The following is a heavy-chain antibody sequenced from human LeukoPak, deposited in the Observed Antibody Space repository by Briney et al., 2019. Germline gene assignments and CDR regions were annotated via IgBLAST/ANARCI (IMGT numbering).Heavy chain of an antibody. D-gene: IGHD3-10*01. CDR1: GGSISSGGYY. V-gene: IGHV4-31*03. J-gene: IGHJ4*02. CDR2: IYYSGST. Sequence: SETLSLTCTVSGGSISSGGYYWSWIRQHPGKGLEWIGYIYYSGSTYYNPSLKSRVTISVDTSKNQFSLKLSSVTAADTAVYYCARGGWGLTWAYSNPYFDYWGQGTLVTVSS. CDR3: ARGGWGLTWAYSNPYFDY.